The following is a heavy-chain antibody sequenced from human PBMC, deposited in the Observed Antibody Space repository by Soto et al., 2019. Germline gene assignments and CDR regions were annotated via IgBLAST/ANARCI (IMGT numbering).Heavy chain of an antibody. V-gene: IGHV4-31*03. CDR3: ARRLDDTPETFFNWFDP. CDR1: GGSINTGGYY. CDR2: IFYTGTA. J-gene: IGHJ5*01. D-gene: IGHD2-15*01. Sequence: QVQLQESGPGLVKPSQTLSLTCTVSGGSINTGGYYWGWIRHLPGEGLEWIGHIFYTGTAYYNPSLRSRVTVSIDTSANQFSLHMYSVTAADTAMYYCARRLDDTPETFFNWFDPWGQGTTVTVSS.